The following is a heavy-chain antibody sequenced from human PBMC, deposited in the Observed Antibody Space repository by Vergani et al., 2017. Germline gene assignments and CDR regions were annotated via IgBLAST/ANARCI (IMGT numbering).Heavy chain of an antibody. CDR1: GFTFSSYG. J-gene: IGHJ1*01. V-gene: IGHV3-30*18. CDR3: AKEPYVVVTEVYFQH. CDR2: ISYDGSNK. D-gene: IGHD2-21*02. Sequence: QVQLVESGGGVVQPGRSLRLSCAASGFTFSSYGMHWVRQAPGKGLEWVAVISYDGSNKYYADSVKCRFTISRDNSKNTLYLQMNSLRAEDTAVYYCAKEPYVVVTEVYFQHWGQGTLVTVSS.